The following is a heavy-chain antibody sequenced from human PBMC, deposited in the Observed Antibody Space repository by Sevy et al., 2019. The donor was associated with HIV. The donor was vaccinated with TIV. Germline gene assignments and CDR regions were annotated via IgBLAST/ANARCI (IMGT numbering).Heavy chain of an antibody. V-gene: IGHV3-30*18. J-gene: IGHJ4*02. CDR2: ISYGGTNK. CDR1: GFTFSNYG. CDR3: AKDASSQWLNYFFDY. Sequence: GGSLRLSCAASGFTFSNYGIHWVRQAPGKGLEWLAAISYGGTNKYYTDSVKGRFTISRYNSKNTLYLQMNSLRAEDTAVYFCAKDASSQWLNYFFDYWGQGTLVTVSS. D-gene: IGHD6-19*01.